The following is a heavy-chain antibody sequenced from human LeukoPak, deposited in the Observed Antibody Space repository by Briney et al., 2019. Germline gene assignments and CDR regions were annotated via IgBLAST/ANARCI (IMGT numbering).Heavy chain of an antibody. CDR3: ASSITMIVGYYYGMDV. Sequence: GGSLRLSCAASGFTVSSNYMSWVRQAPGKGLEWVSVIYSGGNTYYADSVKGRFAISRDNSKNTLYVQMNSLRAEDTAVYYCASSITMIVGYYYGMDVWGQGTTVTVSS. V-gene: IGHV3-53*01. CDR1: GFTVSSNY. J-gene: IGHJ6*02. CDR2: IYSGGNT. D-gene: IGHD3-22*01.